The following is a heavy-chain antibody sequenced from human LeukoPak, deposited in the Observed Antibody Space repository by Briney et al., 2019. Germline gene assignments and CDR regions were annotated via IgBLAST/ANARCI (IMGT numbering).Heavy chain of an antibody. CDR1: GGSFSGYY. V-gene: IGHV4-34*01. Sequence: SETLSLTCAVYGGSFSGYYWSWIRQPPGKGLEWIGEINHSGSTNYNPSLKSRVTISVDTSKNQFSLKLSSVTAADTAVYYCTRSAYGSGTHRLYYYYYYMDVWGKGTTVTISS. J-gene: IGHJ6*03. CDR2: INHSGST. CDR3: TRSAYGSGTHRLYYYYYYMDV. D-gene: IGHD3-10*01.